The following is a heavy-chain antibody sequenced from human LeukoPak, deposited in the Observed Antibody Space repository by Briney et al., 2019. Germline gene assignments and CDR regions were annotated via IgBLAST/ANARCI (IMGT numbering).Heavy chain of an antibody. D-gene: IGHD3-22*01. CDR1: GGTFSNYA. J-gene: IGHJ4*02. V-gene: IGHV1-69*13. CDR3: ARDLVGSASSYSSGAWDC. Sequence: SVKVSCKASGGTFSNYAISWVRQAPGQGLEWMGGIIPIFGAADYAQKFQGRVTITADESTSTAYMELSSLRAEDTAVYYCARDLVGSASSYSSGAWDCWGQGTLVTVSS. CDR2: IIPIFGAA.